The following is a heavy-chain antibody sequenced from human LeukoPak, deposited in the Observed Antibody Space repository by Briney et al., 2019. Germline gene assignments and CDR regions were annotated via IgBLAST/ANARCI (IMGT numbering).Heavy chain of an antibody. J-gene: IGHJ4*02. CDR1: GFTFTGYG. V-gene: IGHV3-74*01. Sequence: GGSLRPSCEASGFTFTGYGMHWVRQAPGKGLVWVSRINTDGSITNYADSVKGRFTVSRDNAKNTVYLQMNSLRAEDTAVYYCAKDRPIEYWGQGTLVTV. CDR3: AKDRPIEY. CDR2: INTDGSIT.